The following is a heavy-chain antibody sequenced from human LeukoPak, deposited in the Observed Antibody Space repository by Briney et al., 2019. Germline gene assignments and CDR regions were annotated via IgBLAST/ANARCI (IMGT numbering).Heavy chain of an antibody. CDR2: IRYDGSNK. D-gene: IGHD6-6*01. CDR3: AKDTLSSSCDY. Sequence: GGSLRLSCAASGFIFSSYGMHWVRQAPGKGLEWVAFIRYDGSNKYYADSVNGRFTISRDNSKNTLYLQMNSLRAEDTAVYYCAKDTLSSSCDYWGQGTLVTVSS. V-gene: IGHV3-30*02. CDR1: GFIFSSYG. J-gene: IGHJ4*02.